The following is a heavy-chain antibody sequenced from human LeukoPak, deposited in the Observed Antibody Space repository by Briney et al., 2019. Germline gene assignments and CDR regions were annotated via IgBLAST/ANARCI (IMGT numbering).Heavy chain of an antibody. D-gene: IGHD3-3*01. CDR2: ISSSGGST. J-gene: IGHJ4*02. V-gene: IGHV3-23*01. Sequence: GGSLRLSCAASGFTFSSYAMSWVRQAPGKGLEWVSAISSSGGSTYYADSVKGRFTISRDNSKNTLYLQMNSLRAEDTAVYYCAKGTYDFWSGYYYFDYWGQGTLVTVSS. CDR3: AKGTYDFWSGYYYFDY. CDR1: GFTFSSYA.